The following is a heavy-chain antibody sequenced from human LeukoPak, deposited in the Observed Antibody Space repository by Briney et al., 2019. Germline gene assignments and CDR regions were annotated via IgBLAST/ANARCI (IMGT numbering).Heavy chain of an antibody. V-gene: IGHV3-30-3*01. J-gene: IGHJ6*02. CDR2: ISYDGSNK. D-gene: IGHD6-13*01. CDR1: GFTFSSYA. CDR3: ARENQSIAAGYYYYGMDV. Sequence: GRSLRLSCAASGFTFSSYAMHWVRQAPGKGLEWVAVISYDGSNKYYADSVKGRFTISRDNSKNTLYLQMNSLRAEDTAVCYCARENQSIAAGYYYYGMDVWGQGTTVTVSS.